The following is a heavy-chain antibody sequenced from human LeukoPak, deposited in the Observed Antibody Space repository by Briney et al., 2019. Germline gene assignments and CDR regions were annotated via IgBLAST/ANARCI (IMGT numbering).Heavy chain of an antibody. CDR3: ARARYYYDNSGYYHFDY. Sequence: PGGSLRLSCAASGFTFSSYWMNWARQAPGRGLEWVSVIYSGGSTYYADSVKGRFTISRDNSKNTLYLQMNSLRAEDTAVYYCARARYYYDNSGYYHFDYWGQGTLVTVSS. CDR1: GFTFSSYW. J-gene: IGHJ4*02. V-gene: IGHV3-53*01. CDR2: IYSGGST. D-gene: IGHD3-22*01.